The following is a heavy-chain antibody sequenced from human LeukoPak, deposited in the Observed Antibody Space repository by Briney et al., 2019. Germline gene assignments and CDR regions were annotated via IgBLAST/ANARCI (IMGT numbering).Heavy chain of an antibody. V-gene: IGHV3-7*01. Sequence: GGSLRLSCTASGFTFSTYWMSCVRQTPGKGLEWVAKIKQDGSQKYYVDSVKGRFTTSRDNTKNSLYLQMNSLRADDTAVYYCTRDMYSSGWFSRDYWGQGTLVTVSS. CDR2: IKQDGSQK. CDR3: TRDMYSSGWFSRDY. J-gene: IGHJ4*02. CDR1: GFTFSTYW. D-gene: IGHD6-19*01.